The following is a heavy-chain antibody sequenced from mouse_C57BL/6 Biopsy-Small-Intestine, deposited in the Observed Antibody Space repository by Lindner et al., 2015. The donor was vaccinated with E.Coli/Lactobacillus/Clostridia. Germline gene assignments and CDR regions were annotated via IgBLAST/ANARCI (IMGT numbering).Heavy chain of an antibody. J-gene: IGHJ2*01. Sequence: VQLQESGGGLVQPKGSLKLSCAASGFTFNTYAMHWVRQAPGKGLEWVARIRSKSSNYATYYADSVEDRFTISRDDSQSMLYLQMNNLKTEDTAMYYCVRDRRGEYYFDYWGQGTTLTVSS. V-gene: IGHV10-3*01. CDR3: VRDRRGEYYFDY. CDR1: GFTFNTYA. CDR2: IRSKSSNYAT.